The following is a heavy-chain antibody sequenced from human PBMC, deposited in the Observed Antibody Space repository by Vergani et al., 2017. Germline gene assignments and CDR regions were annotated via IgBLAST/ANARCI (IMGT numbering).Heavy chain of an antibody. V-gene: IGHV3-9*01. D-gene: IGHD4-17*01. Sequence: VQLVESGGGLVKPGGSLRLSCAASGFTFDDYAMHWVRQAPGKGLEWVSGISWNSGSIGYADSVKGRFTISRDNAKNSLYLQMNSLRAEDTAVYYCARAPAYGDYVDYWGQGTLVTVSS. CDR2: ISWNSGSI. J-gene: IGHJ4*02. CDR3: ARAPAYGDYVDY. CDR1: GFTFDDYA.